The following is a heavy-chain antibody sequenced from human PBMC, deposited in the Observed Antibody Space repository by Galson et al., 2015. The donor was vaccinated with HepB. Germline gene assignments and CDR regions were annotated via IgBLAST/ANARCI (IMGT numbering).Heavy chain of an antibody. J-gene: IGHJ4*02. CDR2: ISGSGDTT. D-gene: IGHD3-16*01. Sequence: SLRLSCAASGFTFSSYGMGWVRQAPGKGLEWVSSISGSGDTTYYAASVKGRFTTSRDSSKNTLYLQMSDLRAEDTAVYYCAKVAHGGGIWDNFDYWGQGILVTVSS. V-gene: IGHV3-23*01. CDR1: GFTFSSYG. CDR3: AKVAHGGGIWDNFDY.